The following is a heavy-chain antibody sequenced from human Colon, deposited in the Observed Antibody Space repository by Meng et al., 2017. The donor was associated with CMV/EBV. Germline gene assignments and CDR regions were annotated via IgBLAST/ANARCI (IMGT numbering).Heavy chain of an antibody. CDR2: MSTYSGDT. J-gene: IGHJ4*02. CDR3: ARDGSGYCTGTSCYEAVDY. CDR1: YG. Sequence: YGISWVRQAPGQGPEWMGWMSTYSGDTDYSQKFQGRIIMTRDTSTNTAFLELGSLRSDDTAVYYCARDGSGYCTGTSCYEAVDYWGQGTLVTVSS. V-gene: IGHV1-18*01. D-gene: IGHD2-2*01.